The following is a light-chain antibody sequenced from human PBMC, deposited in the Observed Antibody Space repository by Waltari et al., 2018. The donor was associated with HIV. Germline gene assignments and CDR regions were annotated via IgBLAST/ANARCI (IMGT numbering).Light chain of an antibody. V-gene: IGLV2-14*03. CDR1: SSDVGDFNF. CDR3: CAYTSSDTLWV. Sequence: QSALTQPASVSGSPGQSITISCTRSSSDVGDFNFVSWYQHRPGKAPKVMIYDVSYRPRGVSSRFSGSKAATAAYRTISGLQAEDEAVYYCCAYTSSDTLWVFGGGTKLTVL. CDR2: DVS. J-gene: IGLJ3*02.